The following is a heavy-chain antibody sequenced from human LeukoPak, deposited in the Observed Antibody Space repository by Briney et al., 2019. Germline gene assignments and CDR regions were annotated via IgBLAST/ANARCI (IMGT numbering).Heavy chain of an antibody. J-gene: IGHJ4*02. V-gene: IGHV4-39*01. D-gene: IGHD2-21*01. CDR2: IYYSGST. Sequence: SETLSLTCTVSGGSISSSSHYWGWIRQPPGKGLEWIGSIYYSGSTYYNPSLKSRVTISVDTSKNQFSLKLSSVTAADTAVYYCARHQGDFFDYWGQGTLVTVSS. CDR3: ARHQGDFFDY. CDR1: GGSISSSSHY.